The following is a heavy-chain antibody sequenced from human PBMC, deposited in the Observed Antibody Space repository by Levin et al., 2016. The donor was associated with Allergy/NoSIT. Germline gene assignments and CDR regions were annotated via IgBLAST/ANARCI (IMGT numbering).Heavy chain of an antibody. Sequence: GESLKISCAASGFTFSSYGMHWVRQAPGKGLEWVAVISYDGSNKYYADSVKGRFTISRDNSKNTLYLQMNSLRAEDTAVYYCAKDTYCGGDCYSLDAEAYFDYWGQGTLVTVSS. D-gene: IGHD2-21*02. CDR1: GFTFSSYG. CDR3: AKDTYCGGDCYSLDAEAYFDY. J-gene: IGHJ4*02. CDR2: ISYDGSNK. V-gene: IGHV3-30*18.